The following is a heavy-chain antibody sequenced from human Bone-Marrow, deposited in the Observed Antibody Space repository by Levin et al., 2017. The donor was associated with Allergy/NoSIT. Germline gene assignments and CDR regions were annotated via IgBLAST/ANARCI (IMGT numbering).Heavy chain of an antibody. V-gene: IGHV3-33*01. CDR1: GFSFSTYA. J-gene: IGHJ4*02. CDR2: MWYDGTTK. D-gene: IGHD3-22*01. Sequence: GGSLRLSCTASGFSFSTYAMHWVRQAPGKGLDWVAVMWYDGTTKYSEESVKGRFTISRHNSNNTLLLQMDTLIAEDKAVYYCERGRTYWYEGSGFNEPIDFWGQGTPVTVSS. CDR3: ERGRTYWYEGSGFNEPIDF.